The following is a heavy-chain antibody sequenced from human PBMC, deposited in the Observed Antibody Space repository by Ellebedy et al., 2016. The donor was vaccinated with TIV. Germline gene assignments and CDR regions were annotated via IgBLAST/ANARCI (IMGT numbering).Heavy chain of an antibody. CDR1: GFTFSSYS. CDR2: ISSSSSYI. Sequence: GESLKISCAASGFTFSSYSMNWVRQAPGKRLEWVSSISSSSSYIYYADSVKGRFTISRDNAKNSLYLQMNSLRAEDTAVYYCARDLGPLGGYESSWGQGTLVTVSS. D-gene: IGHD5-12*01. V-gene: IGHV3-21*01. J-gene: IGHJ5*02. CDR3: ARDLGPLGGYESS.